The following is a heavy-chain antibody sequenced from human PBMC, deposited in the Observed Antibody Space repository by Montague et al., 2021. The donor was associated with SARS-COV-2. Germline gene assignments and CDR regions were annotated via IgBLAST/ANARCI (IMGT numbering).Heavy chain of an antibody. CDR2: IYYSGST. D-gene: IGHD4-11*01. J-gene: IGHJ6*02. CDR3: ARHASYDYSKDLYYYYYYGMDV. Sequence: SETLSLTCTVSGGSISSSSYYWGWTRQPPGKGLEWIGSIYYSGSTYYNPSLKSRVTISVDTSKNQFSLKRSSVTAADTAVYYCARHASYDYSKDLYYYYYYGMDVWGQGTTVTVSS. CDR1: GGSISSSSYY. V-gene: IGHV4-39*01.